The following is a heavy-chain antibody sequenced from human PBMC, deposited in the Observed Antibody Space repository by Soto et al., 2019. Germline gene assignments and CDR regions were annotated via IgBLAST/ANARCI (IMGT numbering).Heavy chain of an antibody. D-gene: IGHD6-6*01. V-gene: IGHV3-43*01. CDR3: VKSLEYSSTSPYFDY. Sequence: VGSLRLSCAASGFTFDDYTMHWVRQAPGKGLEWVSLISWDGGITYFADSVKGRFTISRDNSRNSLYLQMNSLRTEDTALYYCVKSLEYSSTSPYFDYWGQGTLVTVSS. J-gene: IGHJ4*02. CDR2: ISWDGGIT. CDR1: GFTFDDYT.